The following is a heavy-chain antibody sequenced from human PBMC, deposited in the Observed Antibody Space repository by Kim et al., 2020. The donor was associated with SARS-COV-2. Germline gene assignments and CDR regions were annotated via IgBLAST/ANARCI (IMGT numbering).Heavy chain of an antibody. CDR3: ARDGASYSSTWYYNWFDP. J-gene: IGHJ5*02. Sequence: GGSLRLSCAESGFSFSSYGMHWVRQAPGKGLEWVAVISYDGSNKYYADSVKGRFAISRDNSKNTLYLQMNSLRAEDTAVFYCARDGASYSSTWYYNWFDP. CDR2: ISYDGSNK. V-gene: IGHV3-33*05. D-gene: IGHD6-13*01. CDR1: GFSFSSYG.